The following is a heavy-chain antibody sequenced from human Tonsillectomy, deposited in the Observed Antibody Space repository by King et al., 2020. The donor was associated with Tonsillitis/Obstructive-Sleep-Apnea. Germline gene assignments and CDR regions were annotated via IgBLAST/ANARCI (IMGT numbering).Heavy chain of an antibody. CDR2: ISGSGGST. Sequence: VQLVESGGGLVQPGGSLRLSCAASGFTFSSYAMSWVRQAPGKGLEWVSAISGSGGSTYYADSVKGRFTISRDNSKNTLYLQMNSLRAEDTAVYYCAKELTEYYYGSGSPYPGYMDVWGKGTTVTVSS. D-gene: IGHD3-10*01. J-gene: IGHJ6*03. V-gene: IGHV3-23*04. CDR1: GFTFSSYA. CDR3: AKELTEYYYGSGSPYPGYMDV.